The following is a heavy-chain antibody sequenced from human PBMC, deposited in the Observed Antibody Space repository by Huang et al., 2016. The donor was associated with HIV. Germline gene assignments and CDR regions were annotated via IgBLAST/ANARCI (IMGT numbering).Heavy chain of an antibody. CDR1: GGTVSSFS. D-gene: IGHD5-18*01. CDR3: ARGVGNSNRGFDI. J-gene: IGHJ4*02. CDR2: IYPLHDTT. V-gene: IGHV1-69*13. Sequence: QVQLVQSGAEMKKSGSSVKVSCKASGGTVSSFSFTWVRQAPGHGLEWMEGIYPLHDTTDLEQKFRGRVTLTADESTNTAFMELSGLTSQDTAVYYCARGVGNSNRGFDIWGQGTLVTVS.